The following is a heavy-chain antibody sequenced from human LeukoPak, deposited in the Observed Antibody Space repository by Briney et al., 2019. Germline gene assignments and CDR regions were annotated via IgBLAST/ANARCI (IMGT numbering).Heavy chain of an antibody. J-gene: IGHJ3*02. D-gene: IGHD4-17*01. V-gene: IGHV5-51*01. CDR1: GYSFTNYW. Sequence: GESLKISCKGSGYSFTNYWIGWVRQMPVKGLEWMGIIYPGDSDTRYSPSFQGQVTISADKSISTAYLQWGSLKASDTAMYYCARLSATGAFDIWGQGTMVTVSS. CDR3: ARLSATGAFDI. CDR2: IYPGDSDT.